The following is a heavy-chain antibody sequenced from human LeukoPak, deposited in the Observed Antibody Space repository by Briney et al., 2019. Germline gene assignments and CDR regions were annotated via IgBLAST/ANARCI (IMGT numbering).Heavy chain of an antibody. D-gene: IGHD6-19*01. CDR1: GGSFSGYY. V-gene: IGHV4-34*01. CDR2: INHSGST. Sequence: SETLSLTCAVYGGSFSGYYWSWIRQPPGKGLEWIGEINHSGSTNYNPSLKGRVTISVDTSKNQFSLKLSSVTAADTAVYYCARGRAVAGKGPYFDYWGQGTLVTVSS. CDR3: ARGRAVAGKGPYFDY. J-gene: IGHJ4*02.